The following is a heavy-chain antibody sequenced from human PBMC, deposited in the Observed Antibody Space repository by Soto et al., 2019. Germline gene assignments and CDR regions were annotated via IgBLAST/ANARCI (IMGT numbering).Heavy chain of an antibody. CDR3: ARWAPDAFHV. J-gene: IGHJ3*01. Sequence: ASVKVSCKASGYTFTDYSLQWVRQAPGQRLEWMGWINPASGKTKYSQKFQGRVTITRDASASTAYMELSSLRSEDAAVYYCARWAPDAFHVWGQGTLVTVSS. CDR2: INPASGKT. V-gene: IGHV1-3*01. CDR1: GYTFTDYS.